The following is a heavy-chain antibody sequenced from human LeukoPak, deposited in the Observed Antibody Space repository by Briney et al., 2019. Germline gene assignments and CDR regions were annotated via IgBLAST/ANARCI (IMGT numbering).Heavy chain of an antibody. V-gene: IGHV4-38-2*01. Sequence: KPSETLSLTCAFAGYSISSGYYWGWIRQPPGKGLEWIGSIYHSGSTYYNPSLKSRVTISVGTSKNQFSLKLSSVTAADTAVYYCARQAPQVGYCSSTSCFGWFDPWGQGTLVTVSS. CDR2: IYHSGST. J-gene: IGHJ5*02. D-gene: IGHD2-2*01. CDR1: GYSISSGYY. CDR3: ARQAPQVGYCSSTSCFGWFDP.